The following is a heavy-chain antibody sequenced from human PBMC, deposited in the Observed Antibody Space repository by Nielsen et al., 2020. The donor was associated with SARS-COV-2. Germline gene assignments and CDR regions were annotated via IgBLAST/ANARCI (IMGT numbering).Heavy chain of an antibody. J-gene: IGHJ4*02. Sequence: GESLKISCAASGFTFWTYAMSWVRQAPGKGLEWVSSVSGSGDETYYIDSVRGRFTIARDDSKNTLYLQMNSLRAEDTARYYCARGFTGVVILPFEYWGQGTPVTVSS. CDR2: VSGSGDET. D-gene: IGHD3-3*01. CDR1: GFTFWTYA. CDR3: ARGFTGVVILPFEY. V-gene: IGHV3-23*01.